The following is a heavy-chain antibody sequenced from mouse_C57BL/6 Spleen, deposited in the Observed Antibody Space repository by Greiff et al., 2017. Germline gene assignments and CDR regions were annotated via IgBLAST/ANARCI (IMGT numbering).Heavy chain of an antibody. Sequence: QVQLQQSGAELVKPGASVKLSCKASGYTFTSYWMHWVKQRPGQGLEWIGMIHPNSGSTNYNEKFKSKATLTVDKSSPTAYMQLSSLTSEDSAVYYCARSEGTYGNYVGAMDYWGQGTSVTVSS. J-gene: IGHJ4*01. CDR1: GYTFTSYW. D-gene: IGHD2-1*01. V-gene: IGHV1-64*01. CDR2: IHPNSGST. CDR3: ARSEGTYGNYVGAMDY.